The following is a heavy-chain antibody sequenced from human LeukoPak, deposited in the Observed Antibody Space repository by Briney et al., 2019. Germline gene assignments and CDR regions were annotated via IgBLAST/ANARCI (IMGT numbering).Heavy chain of an antibody. CDR3: TRDLQSNGDYCFDY. CDR1: GFTFSSYG. Sequence: GGSLRLSCAASGFTFSSYGMHWVRQAPGKGLEWVGVIWYDGSNKYYADSVKGRFTISRDNSKNTLYLQMNSLRAEDTAVYYCTRDLQSNGDYCFDYWGQGTLVTVSS. V-gene: IGHV3-33*01. J-gene: IGHJ4*02. D-gene: IGHD4-17*01. CDR2: IWYDGSNK.